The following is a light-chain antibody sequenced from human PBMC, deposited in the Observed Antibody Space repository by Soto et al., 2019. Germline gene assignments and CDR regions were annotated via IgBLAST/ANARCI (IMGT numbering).Light chain of an antibody. J-gene: IGKJ1*01. V-gene: IGKV3-20*01. CDR2: RAS. CDR3: QQYGTSPWT. CDR1: HSVSYNY. Sequence: VLTQSPGTLSLSPGERVTLSCRASHSVSYNYLAWYQQQPGQAPRLLISRASSRATGIPDRFSGSGSGTDFTLTISRLEPEDSAVYYCQQYGTSPWTFGQGTKVEIK.